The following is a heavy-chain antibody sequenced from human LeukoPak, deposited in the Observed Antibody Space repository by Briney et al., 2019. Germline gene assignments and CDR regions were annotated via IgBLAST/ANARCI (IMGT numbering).Heavy chain of an antibody. Sequence: GGSLRLSCAASGFTFSSYSMNWVRQAPGKGLEWVSSISSSSSYIYYADSVKGRFTISRDNAKNTLDLQMNRLRAEDTAVYYCARDPGYSSNWDYFDYWGQGTLVTVSS. V-gene: IGHV3-21*01. J-gene: IGHJ4*02. D-gene: IGHD6-13*01. CDR3: ARDPGYSSNWDYFDY. CDR1: GFTFSSYS. CDR2: ISSSSSYI.